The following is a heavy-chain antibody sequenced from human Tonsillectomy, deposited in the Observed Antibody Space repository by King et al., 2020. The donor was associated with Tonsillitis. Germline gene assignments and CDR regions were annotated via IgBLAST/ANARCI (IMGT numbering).Heavy chain of an antibody. CDR2: ISYDGSNK. Sequence: VQLVESGGGVVQPGRSLRLSCAASGFTFTSYAMHWVRQAPGKGLEWVAVISYDGSNKHYADSVMGRFTISRDNSKHTLYLQISSLRAEDTAVYYCARDGKPYGYCTVNSCSNPDYWGQGTLVTVSS. D-gene: IGHD2-8*02. V-gene: IGHV3-30*04. CDR1: GFTFTSYA. J-gene: IGHJ4*02. CDR3: ARDGKPYGYCTVNSCSNPDY.